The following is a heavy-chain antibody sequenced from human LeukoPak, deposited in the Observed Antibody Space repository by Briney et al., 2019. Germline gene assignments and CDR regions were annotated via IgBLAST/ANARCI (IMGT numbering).Heavy chain of an antibody. CDR3: ARFGRHSSLGGAFDI. J-gene: IGHJ3*02. V-gene: IGHV1-2*02. CDR2: INPNSGGT. CDR1: GYTFTGYY. D-gene: IGHD6-6*01. Sequence: GASVKVSCKASGYTFTGYYMHWVRQAPGQGLEWMGWINPNSGGTNYAQKFQGRVTMTRDTSISTAYMELSRLRSDDTAVYYCARFGRHSSLGGAFDIWGQGTMVTVSS.